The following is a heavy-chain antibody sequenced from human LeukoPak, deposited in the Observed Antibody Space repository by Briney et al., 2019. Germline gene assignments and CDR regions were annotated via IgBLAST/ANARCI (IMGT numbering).Heavy chain of an antibody. J-gene: IGHJ4*02. Sequence: PGASLQISCQGSGYSFSSYWIAWVRQLPGKGLEWMGIIYPGDSDTRYSPSFQGQVTISADKSINTAYLQWSSLKASDTAIYFCARDPKSDYWGQGTLVTVSS. V-gene: IGHV5-51*01. CDR1: GYSFSSYW. CDR2: IYPGDSDT. CDR3: ARDPKSDY.